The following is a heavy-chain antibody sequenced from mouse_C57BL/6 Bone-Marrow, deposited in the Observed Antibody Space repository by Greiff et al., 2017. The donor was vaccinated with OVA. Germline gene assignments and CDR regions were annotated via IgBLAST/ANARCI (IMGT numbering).Heavy chain of an antibody. J-gene: IGHJ3*01. CDR1: GYAFTNYL. D-gene: IGHD1-1*02. CDR2: INPGSGGT. CDR3: ARGGGATFFAY. Sequence: VQLQESGAELVRPGTSVKVSCKASGYAFTNYLIEWVKQRPGQGLEWIGVINPGSGGTNYNEKFKGKATLTADKSSSTAYMQLSSLTSEDSAVYFCARGGGATFFAYWGQGTLVTVSA. V-gene: IGHV1-54*01.